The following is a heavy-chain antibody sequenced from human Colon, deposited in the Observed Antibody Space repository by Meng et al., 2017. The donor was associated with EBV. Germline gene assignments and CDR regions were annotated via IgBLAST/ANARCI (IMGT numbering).Heavy chain of an antibody. CDR2: IYYSGST. CDR3: ARDRGGLGAFDY. Sequence: QVPLQQAGPGLVKPSQTLSLTCTVSGGSISSGDYYWSWIRQPPGKGLEWIGYIYYSGSTYYNPSLKSRVTISVDTSKNQFSLKLSSVTAADTAVYYCARDRGGLGAFDYWGQGTLVTVSS. D-gene: IGHD5-12*01. V-gene: IGHV4-30-4*01. CDR1: GGSISSGDYY. J-gene: IGHJ4*02.